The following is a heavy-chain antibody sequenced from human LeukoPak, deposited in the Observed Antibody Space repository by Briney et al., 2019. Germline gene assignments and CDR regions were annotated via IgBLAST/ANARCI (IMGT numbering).Heavy chain of an antibody. V-gene: IGHV3-7*03. CDR3: ARRYFDY. Sequence: GGSLRLSCVASGFTISSYWMHWVRQAPGKGLEWVANIKQDGSEEYYVDSVKGRFTISRDNAKNSLYLQMNSLRAEDTAVYYCARRYFDYWGQGILVTVSS. CDR1: GFTISSYW. J-gene: IGHJ4*02. CDR2: IKQDGSEE.